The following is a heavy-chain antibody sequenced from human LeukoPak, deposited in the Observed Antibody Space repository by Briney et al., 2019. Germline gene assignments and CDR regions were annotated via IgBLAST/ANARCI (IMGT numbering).Heavy chain of an antibody. CDR3: ARDPGPYDSSGYSFYYYMDV. Sequence: ASVKVSCKASGYTFTSYYMHWVRQAPGQGLEWMGIINPSGGSTSYAQKFQGRVTMNRATSTSTVYMELSGLSSEDTAVYYCARDPGPYDSSGYSFYYYMDVWGKGTTVTVSS. D-gene: IGHD3-22*01. V-gene: IGHV1-46*01. J-gene: IGHJ6*03. CDR2: INPSGGST. CDR1: GYTFTSYY.